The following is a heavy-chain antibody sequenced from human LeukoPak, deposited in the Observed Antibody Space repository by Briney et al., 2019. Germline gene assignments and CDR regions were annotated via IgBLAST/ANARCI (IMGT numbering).Heavy chain of an antibody. D-gene: IGHD5-24*01. CDR1: GFTFSSYA. V-gene: IGHV3-30-3*01. CDR3: ARETPYEDGPAATYYYYGMDV. J-gene: IGHJ6*02. CDR2: ISYDGSNK. Sequence: RAGGSLRLSCAASGFTFSSYAMHWVRQAPGKGLEWVAVISYDGSNKYYADSVKGRFTISRDNSKNTLYLQMNSLRAEDTAVYYCARETPYEDGPAATYYYYGMDVWGQGTTVTVSS.